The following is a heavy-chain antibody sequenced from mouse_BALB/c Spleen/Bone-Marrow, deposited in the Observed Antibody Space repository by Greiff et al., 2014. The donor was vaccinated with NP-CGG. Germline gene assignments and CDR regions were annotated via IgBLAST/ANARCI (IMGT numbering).Heavy chain of an antibody. J-gene: IGHJ3*01. CDR1: GFSLTTYA. CDR3: ARNSDWFAY. CDR2: IWSGGNT. Sequence: QVQLKESGPGLVQPSQSLSITCTVSGFSLTTYAVHWVRQSPGKGLEWLGFIWSGGNTDYNTAFISRLSITKANSNSQVFFKMNSLKADDTAIYYCARNSDWFAYWGQGTLVTVSA. V-gene: IGHV2-4-1*01.